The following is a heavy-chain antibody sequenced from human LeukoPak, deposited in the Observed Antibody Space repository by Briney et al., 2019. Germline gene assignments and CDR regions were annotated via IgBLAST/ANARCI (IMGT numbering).Heavy chain of an antibody. CDR2: ISGSGGST. J-gene: IGHJ4*02. CDR1: GFTFSSYA. CDR3: APYGRAFGEVSDY. V-gene: IGHV3-23*01. Sequence: GGSLRLSCAASGFTFSSYAMSWVRQAPGKGLEWVSSISGSGGSTYDADSVKGRFTISRDNSKNTLYLQMNSLRAEDTAVYYCAPYGRAFGEVSDYWGQGTLVTVSS. D-gene: IGHD3-10*01.